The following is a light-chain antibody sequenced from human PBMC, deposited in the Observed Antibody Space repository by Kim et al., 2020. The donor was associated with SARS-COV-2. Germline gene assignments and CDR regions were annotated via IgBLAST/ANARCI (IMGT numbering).Light chain of an antibody. J-gene: IGKJ1*01. Sequence: SASVGDRVTITCRASQSIRSYLNWYQQKPGSAPDLLIYGASTLQSGVPARFTGSGSGTDFALTITSLQPEDSATYFCQQSYSTPTFGQGTKVDIK. V-gene: IGKV1-39*01. CDR1: QSIRSY. CDR2: GAS. CDR3: QQSYSTPT.